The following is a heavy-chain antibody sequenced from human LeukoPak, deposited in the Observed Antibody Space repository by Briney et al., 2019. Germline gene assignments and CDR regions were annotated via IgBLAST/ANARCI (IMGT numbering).Heavy chain of an antibody. CDR3: ARENLAYCGGDCYSMTD. CDR2: ISYDGSNK. Sequence: GGSLRLSCAASGFTFSSYAVHWVRQAPGKGLEWVAVISYDGSNKYYADSVKGRFTISRDNSKNTLYLQMNSLRAEDTAVYYCARENLAYCGGDCYSMTDWGQGTLVTVSS. V-gene: IGHV3-30*14. CDR1: GFTFSSYA. J-gene: IGHJ4*02. D-gene: IGHD2-21*01.